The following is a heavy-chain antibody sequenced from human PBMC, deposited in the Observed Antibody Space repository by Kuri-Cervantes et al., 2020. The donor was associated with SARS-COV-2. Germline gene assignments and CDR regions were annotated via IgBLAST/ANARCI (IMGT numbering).Heavy chain of an antibody. D-gene: IGHD6-6*01. V-gene: IGHV1-24*01. CDR3: ATDFGYSSSSHADY. J-gene: IGHJ4*02. Sequence: ASVKVSCKVSGYTLTELSMHWVRQAPGKGLEWMGGFDPEDGETIYAQKFQGRVTMTEDTSTDTAYMELSSLRSEDTAAYYCATDFGYSSSSHADYWGQGTLVTVSS. CDR1: GYTLTELS. CDR2: FDPEDGET.